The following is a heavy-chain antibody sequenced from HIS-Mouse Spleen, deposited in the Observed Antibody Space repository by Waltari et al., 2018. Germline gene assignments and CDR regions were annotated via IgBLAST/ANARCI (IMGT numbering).Heavy chain of an antibody. D-gene: IGHD3-22*01. CDR2: MNPNSGNT. Sequence: QVQLVQSGAEVKKPGASVKVSCKASGYTFTSYDLHWLRQATGQGLDWMGWMNPNSGNTGYAQKFQGRVTMTRNTSIRTAYMELSSLRSEDTAVYYCASGLDYDSTPGAFDIWGQGTMVTVSS. V-gene: IGHV1-8*01. J-gene: IGHJ3*02. CDR1: GYTFTSYD. CDR3: ASGLDYDSTPGAFDI.